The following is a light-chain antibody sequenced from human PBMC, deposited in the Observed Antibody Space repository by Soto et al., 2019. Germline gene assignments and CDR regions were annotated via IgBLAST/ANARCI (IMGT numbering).Light chain of an antibody. V-gene: IGLV2-8*01. CDR1: SSDLGGYRY. Sequence: QSALTQPPSASGSPGQSVTISCTGTSSDLGGYRYVSWYQQHPGKAPKLLIYANTNRPSGVPDRFSGSESGTSASLAITGLQAEDEADYYCQSYDSSLRVVFGGGTKLTVL. CDR3: QSYDSSLRVV. CDR2: ANT. J-gene: IGLJ3*02.